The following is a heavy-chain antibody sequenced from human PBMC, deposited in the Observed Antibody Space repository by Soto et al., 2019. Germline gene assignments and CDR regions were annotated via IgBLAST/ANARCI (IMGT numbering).Heavy chain of an antibody. V-gene: IGHV4-34*01. Sequence: SETLSLTCAVYGGSFSGYYWSWIRQPPGKGLEWIGEINHSGSTNYNPSLKSRVTISVDTSKNQFSLKLSSVTAADTAVYYCARGHITMVRGVTPGNWFDPWGQGTLVT. CDR1: GGSFSGYY. J-gene: IGHJ5*02. D-gene: IGHD3-10*01. CDR3: ARGHITMVRGVTPGNWFDP. CDR2: INHSGST.